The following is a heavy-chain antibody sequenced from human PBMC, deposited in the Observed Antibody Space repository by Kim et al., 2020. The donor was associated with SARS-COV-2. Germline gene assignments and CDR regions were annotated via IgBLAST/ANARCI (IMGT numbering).Heavy chain of an antibody. J-gene: IGHJ5*02. V-gene: IGHV6-1*01. Sequence: SQTLSLTCAISGDSVSSNSAAWNWIRQSPSRGLEWLGRTYYRSKWYNDYAVSVKSRITINPDTSKNQFSLQLNSVTPEDTAVYYCARGDLPTSPVITRVSNLDYLSHNWFDPWGQGTLVTVSS. CDR1: GDSVSSNSAA. CDR2: TYYRSKWYN. CDR3: ARGDLPTSPVITRVSNLDYLSHNWFDP. D-gene: IGHD3-16*01.